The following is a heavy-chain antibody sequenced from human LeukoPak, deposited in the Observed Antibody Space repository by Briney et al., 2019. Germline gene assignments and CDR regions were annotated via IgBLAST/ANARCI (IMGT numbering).Heavy chain of an antibody. CDR2: ISGRGGST. CDR3: AKVGVLTFGFDY. V-gene: IGHV3-23*01. Sequence: PGGSLRLSCAASGFTFSSYAISWVRQAPGKGLEGGSAISGRGGSTYYADPGKGRFTISRDNSKNTLYLQMNSLRAEDTAVYYCAKVGVLTFGFDYWGQGTLVTVSS. J-gene: IGHJ4*02. CDR1: GFTFSSYA. D-gene: IGHD4/OR15-4a*01.